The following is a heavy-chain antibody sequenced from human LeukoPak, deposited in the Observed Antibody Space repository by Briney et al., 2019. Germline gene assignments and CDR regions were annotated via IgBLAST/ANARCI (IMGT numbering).Heavy chain of an antibody. V-gene: IGHV4-34*01. CDR3: ARSLRSRIRFFDY. CDR2: INHSGST. Sequence: KPSETLSLTCAVYGGSFSGYYWSWIRQPPGKGPEWIGEINHSGSTNYNPSLKSRVTISVDTSKNQFSLKLSSVTAADTAVYYCARSLRSRIRFFDYWGQGTLVTVSS. D-gene: IGHD3-3*01. CDR1: GGSFSGYY. J-gene: IGHJ4*02.